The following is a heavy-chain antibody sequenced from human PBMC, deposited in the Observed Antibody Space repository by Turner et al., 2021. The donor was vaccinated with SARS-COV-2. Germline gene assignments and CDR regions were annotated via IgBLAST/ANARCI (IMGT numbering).Heavy chain of an antibody. J-gene: IGHJ6*02. CDR1: GFTFDDYA. CDR2: ISCNSGSI. D-gene: IGHD6-13*01. CDR3: AKDQSTGYINSYGLDV. V-gene: IGHV3-9*01. Sequence: EVQLVESGGALVQPGRSLRLSCVASGFTFDDYAMHWVRQAPGKGLEWVSVISCNSGSIGYADSVKGRFTISRDNAKNSLYLQMNSLRAEDTALYYCAKDQSTGYINSYGLDVWGQGTTVTVSS.